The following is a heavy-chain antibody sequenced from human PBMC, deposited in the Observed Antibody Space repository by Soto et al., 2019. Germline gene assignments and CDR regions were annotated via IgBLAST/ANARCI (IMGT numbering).Heavy chain of an antibody. CDR1: GFTFSSYA. CDR2: IPYDGSNK. D-gene: IGHD5-12*01. Sequence: GGSLRLSCAASGFTFSSYAMHWVRQAPGKGLEWVAVIPYDGSNKYHADSVKGRFTISRDNSKNTLYLQMNSLRAEDTAVYYCARAEGRWLQLGDYWGQGTLVTVSS. V-gene: IGHV3-30-3*01. J-gene: IGHJ4*02. CDR3: ARAEGRWLQLGDY.